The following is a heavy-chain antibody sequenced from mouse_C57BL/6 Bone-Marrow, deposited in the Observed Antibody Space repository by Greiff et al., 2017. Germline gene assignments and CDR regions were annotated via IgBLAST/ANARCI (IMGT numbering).Heavy chain of an antibody. CDR1: GFTFSDYG. V-gene: IGHV5-17*01. J-gene: IGHJ4*01. D-gene: IGHD2-5*01. CDR2: ISSGSSTI. Sequence: VQLQQSGGGLVKPGGSLKLSCAASGFTFSDYGMHWVRQAPEKGLEWVAYISSGSSTIYYADTVKGRFTISRDNAKNTLFLQMTSLRSEDTAMYYCARFYYSTYYAMDYWGQGTSVTVSS. CDR3: ARFYYSTYYAMDY.